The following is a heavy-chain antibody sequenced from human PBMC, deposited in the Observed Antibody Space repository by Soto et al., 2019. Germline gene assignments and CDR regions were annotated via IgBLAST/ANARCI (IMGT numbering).Heavy chain of an antibody. J-gene: IGHJ6*02. V-gene: IGHV1-3*01. CDR2: INAGNGNT. CDR3: ARAGSYYGGDYYYGMDV. D-gene: IGHD1-26*01. CDR1: GYTFTSYA. Sequence: GASVKVSCKASGYTFTSYAMHWVRQAPGQRLEWMGWINAGNGNTKYSQKFQGRVTITRDTSASTAYMELSSLRSEDTAVYYCARAGSYYGGDYYYGMDVWGQGTTVTVSS.